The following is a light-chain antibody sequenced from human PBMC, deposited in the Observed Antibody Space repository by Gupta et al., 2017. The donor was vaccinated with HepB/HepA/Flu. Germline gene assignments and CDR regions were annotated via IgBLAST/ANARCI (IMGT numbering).Light chain of an antibody. CDR1: SLRSYY. Sequence: SPELTQDPALSVALGQTARITCQGDSLRSYYASWYQQKPGQAPVLVIYGKNNRPSGIPDRFSGSSSGNTASLTITGAQAEDEADYYFNSRDSSGNHVVFGGGTKLTVL. CDR2: GKN. V-gene: IGLV3-19*01. CDR3: NSRDSSGNHVV. J-gene: IGLJ2*01.